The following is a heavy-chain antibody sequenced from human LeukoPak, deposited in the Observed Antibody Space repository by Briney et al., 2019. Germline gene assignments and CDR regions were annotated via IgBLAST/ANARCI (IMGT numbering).Heavy chain of an antibody. CDR3: AEVGEQNAFDI. D-gene: IGHD3-10*01. CDR1: GFTFSSYW. CDR2: IKQDGSEK. Sequence: PGGSLSLSCAASGFTFSSYWMSWVPQAPGKGLEWVANIKQDGSEKYYVDSVKGRFTISRDNAKNSLYLQMNSLRAEDTAVYYCAEVGEQNAFDIWGQGTMVTVSS. J-gene: IGHJ3*02. V-gene: IGHV3-7*01.